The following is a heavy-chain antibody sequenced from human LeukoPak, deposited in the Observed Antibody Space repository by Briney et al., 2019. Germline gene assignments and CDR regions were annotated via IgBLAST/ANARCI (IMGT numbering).Heavy chain of an antibody. CDR2: IRYSGRTS. V-gene: IGHV3-23*01. CDR1: AFTFSNYA. J-gene: IGHJ4*02. Sequence: GGSLRLSCATPAFTFSNYAMSCVRQAPGKGLEWLAAIRYSGRTSYYADSVEGRFTISSDNSKNALYLEMNNLRAEATGVYHIATLGVNNVTRPSDAYWGQGTLVTVSS. D-gene: IGHD2-21*02. CDR3: ATLGVNNVTRPSDAY.